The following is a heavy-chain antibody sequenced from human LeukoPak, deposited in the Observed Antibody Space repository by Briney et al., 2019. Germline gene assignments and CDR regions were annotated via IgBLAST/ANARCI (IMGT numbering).Heavy chain of an antibody. CDR1: GFAFSSQA. CDR3: AKDARRTSGWYFFDY. V-gene: IGHV3-23*01. J-gene: IGHJ4*02. D-gene: IGHD6-19*01. CDR2: ISDSGSLT. Sequence: PEGSLRLSCAASGFAFSSQAMGWVRQAPGKGLEWVSVISDSGSLTYYADSVKGRFTISRDNSKNTLFLQMNSLRAEDTAVYYCAKDARRTSGWYFFDYWGQGTLVTVSS.